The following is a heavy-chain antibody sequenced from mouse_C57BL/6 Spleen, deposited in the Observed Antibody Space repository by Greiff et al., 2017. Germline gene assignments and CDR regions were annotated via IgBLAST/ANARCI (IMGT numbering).Heavy chain of an antibody. V-gene: IGHV1-81*01. Sequence: VQLQESGAELARPGASVKLSCKASGYTFTSYGISWVKQRTGQGLEWIGEIYPRSGNTYYNEKFKGKATLTADKSSSTAYMELRSLTSEDSAVYFCARSVLYGNYTWFAYWGQGTLVTVSA. D-gene: IGHD2-1*01. CDR2: IYPRSGNT. CDR1: GYTFTSYG. J-gene: IGHJ3*01. CDR3: ARSVLYGNYTWFAY.